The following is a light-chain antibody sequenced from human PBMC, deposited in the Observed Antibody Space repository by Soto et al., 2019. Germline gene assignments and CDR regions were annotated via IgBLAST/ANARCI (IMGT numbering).Light chain of an antibody. CDR3: QQSCSTPGT. V-gene: IGKV3-20*01. Sequence: ELVLTQSQGTLSLSPGERATLSCRASQSVSNVYLAWYQQKPGQAPRLLIYDTSNRATGIPDRFSGSGSGTDFTLSICRLEPEGCAVYYGQQSCSTPGTFGQGTKLEIK. J-gene: IGKJ2*01. CDR1: QSVSNVY. CDR2: DTS.